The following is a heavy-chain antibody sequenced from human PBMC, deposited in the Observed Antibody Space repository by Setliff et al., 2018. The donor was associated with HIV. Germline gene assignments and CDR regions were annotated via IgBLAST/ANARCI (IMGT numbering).Heavy chain of an antibody. Sequence: ASVKVSCKASGYTFTRNQIHWLRQAPGQGLEWMGIINPSGGSAAYAEQFQGRVTMTSDTSTNTVYMELSSLRSEDTAVYYCAGDPAPSSSASYFQHWGQGTPVTVSS. CDR1: GYTFTRNQ. D-gene: IGHD6-6*01. V-gene: IGHV1-46*01. CDR3: AGDPAPSSSASYFQH. J-gene: IGHJ1*01. CDR2: INPSGGSA.